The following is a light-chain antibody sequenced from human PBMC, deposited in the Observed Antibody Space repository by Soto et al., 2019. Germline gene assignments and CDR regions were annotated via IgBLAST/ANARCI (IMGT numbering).Light chain of an antibody. V-gene: IGLV1-40*01. Sequence: QSALTQPPSVSGAPGQSVTISCTGSSSNIGAGYDVHWYQQLPGTAPKLLLYNNNNRPSGVPDRFSGSKSGTSASLAITGLQAEDEADYYCQSYDSSLSGYVFGTGTKVTVL. CDR3: QSYDSSLSGYV. CDR2: NNN. J-gene: IGLJ1*01. CDR1: SSNIGAGYD.